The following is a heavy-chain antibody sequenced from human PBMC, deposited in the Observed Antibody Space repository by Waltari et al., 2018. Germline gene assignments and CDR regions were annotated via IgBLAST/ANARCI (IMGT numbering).Heavy chain of an antibody. D-gene: IGHD6-6*01. Sequence: QVQLVESGGGVVQPGGSLRLSCAASGFTFSTFDMHWVRQAPGKGLGWVAFVRSDGSDKYYAASVKGRFAISRDNSEKTLYLQMNSLATEDTAVYFCAARLGGRSNYWGQGTLVTVSS. CDR1: GFTFSTFD. CDR2: VRSDGSDK. V-gene: IGHV3-30*02. J-gene: IGHJ4*02. CDR3: AARLGGRSNY.